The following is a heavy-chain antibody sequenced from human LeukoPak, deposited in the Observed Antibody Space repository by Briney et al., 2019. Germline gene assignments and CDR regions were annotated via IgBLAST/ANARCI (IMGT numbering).Heavy chain of an antibody. CDR3: ARAIRWGRKKPGGLYYYDSSGYQYYFDY. CDR1: GYTFTSYD. CDR2: MNPNSGNT. V-gene: IGHV1-8*03. J-gene: IGHJ4*02. D-gene: IGHD3-22*01. Sequence: GASVKVSCKASGYTFTSYDINWVRQATGQGLEWMGWMNPNSGNTGYAQKFQGRVTITRNTSISTAYMELSSLRSEDTAVYYCARAIRWGRKKPGGLYYYDSSGYQYYFDYWGQGTLVTVSS.